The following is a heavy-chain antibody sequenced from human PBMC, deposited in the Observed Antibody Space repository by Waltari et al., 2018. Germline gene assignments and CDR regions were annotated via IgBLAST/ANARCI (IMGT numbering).Heavy chain of an antibody. Sequence: QLQLQQSGPGLVKPSKTLSLACSLSGDSISGRYYWNLVRQTAGEGLEWLGYINSSGSTKYNPSHQSRATISIVNKTQFSLKLAAVTAADTAVYYCARSDVVVAPARNNYYFPMEVWGQGTTVTVSS. CDR2: INSSGST. CDR1: GDSISGRYY. V-gene: IGHV4-61*09. CDR3: ARSDVVVAPARNNYYFPMEV. D-gene: IGHD2-21*01. J-gene: IGHJ6*03.